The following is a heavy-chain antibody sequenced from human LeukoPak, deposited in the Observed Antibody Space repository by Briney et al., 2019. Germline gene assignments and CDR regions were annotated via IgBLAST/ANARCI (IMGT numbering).Heavy chain of an antibody. V-gene: IGHV3-23*01. CDR2: ISGSAHKV. D-gene: IGHD5-18*01. CDR3: AGRPTGYSSGYVY. J-gene: IGHJ4*02. CDR1: GFTFSDYA. Sequence: GGSLRLSCVVSGFTFSDYAMSWVRQAPEKGLDWVSVISGSAHKVRYADSVKGRFTISRDNSENTVYLQMNNLRAEDTALYYCAGRPTGYSSGYVYWGQGALVTVSS.